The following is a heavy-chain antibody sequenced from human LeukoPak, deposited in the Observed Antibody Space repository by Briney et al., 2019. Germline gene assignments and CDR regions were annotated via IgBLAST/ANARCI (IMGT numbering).Heavy chain of an antibody. CDR2: SSGSGGST. D-gene: IGHD5-12*01. J-gene: IGHJ4*02. Sequence: PGGSLSLSCAASGFTFSSYAMSWVRQAPENVLEWVSGSSGSGGSTYYADSVKGRFTISRDNSKNTMYLQMNSLRAEDTAVYYCAKDLATIEVTYFDHWGQGALVTVSS. CDR1: GFTFSSYA. CDR3: AKDLATIEVTYFDH. V-gene: IGHV3-23*01.